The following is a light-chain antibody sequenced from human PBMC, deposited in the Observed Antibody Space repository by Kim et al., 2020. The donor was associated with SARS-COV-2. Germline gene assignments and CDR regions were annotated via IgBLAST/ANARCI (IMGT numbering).Light chain of an antibody. V-gene: IGLV2-23*02. CDR1: SSDVGSYDL. CDR2: EVS. CDR3: CSYAGSTTWV. Sequence: QSALTQPASVSGSPGQAITISCAVTSSDVGSYDLVSWFQHHPGKAPKLMLHEVSQRPSGVSNRFSGSKSGNTASLTISGLQAEDEADYYCCSYAGSTTWVFGGGTQLTVL. J-gene: IGLJ3*02.